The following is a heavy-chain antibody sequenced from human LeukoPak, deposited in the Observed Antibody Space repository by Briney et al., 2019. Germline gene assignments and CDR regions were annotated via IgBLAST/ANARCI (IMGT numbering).Heavy chain of an antibody. V-gene: IGHV1-8*01. Sequence: ASVKVSCKASGYTFTNYDINWVRQAPGQGLEWMGWMNPNSGNTGYAQEFQGRVTISRNTSISTTYMELRSLRSEDTAVYYCARAMYGSRGYWSSGVGGDAFDIWGQGTMVTVSS. J-gene: IGHJ3*02. CDR3: ARAMYGSRGYWSSGVGGDAFDI. CDR2: MNPNSGNT. CDR1: GYTFTNYD. D-gene: IGHD3-22*01.